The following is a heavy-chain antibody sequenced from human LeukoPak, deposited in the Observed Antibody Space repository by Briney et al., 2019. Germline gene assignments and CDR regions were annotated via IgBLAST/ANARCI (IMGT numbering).Heavy chain of an antibody. CDR2: INPDGREK. J-gene: IGHJ4*02. CDR3: AKTSDYYFSFDY. CDR1: GFTLSSYW. Sequence: GGSLRLSCEASGFTLSSYWMSWVRQIPGKGLEWVAHINPDGREKLYVDSVKGRFTISRDNAKNSVYLQMNSLRAGDTAVYYCAKTSDYYFSFDYWGQGTLVTVSS. V-gene: IGHV3-7*05. D-gene: IGHD3-22*01.